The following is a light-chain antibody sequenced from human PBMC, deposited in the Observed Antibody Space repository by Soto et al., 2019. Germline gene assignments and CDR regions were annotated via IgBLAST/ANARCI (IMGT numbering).Light chain of an antibody. J-gene: IGKJ1*01. CDR3: QQYNTYWT. CDR1: QSISSW. Sequence: DIQMTQSPSTLSASVGDRVTITCRASQSISSWLAWYQQKPGKAPKLLIYKASTLESGVPSTFSGSGYGTEFTLTISSLQPDDFATYYGQQYNTYWTVGQGTKVEIK. V-gene: IGKV1-5*03. CDR2: KAS.